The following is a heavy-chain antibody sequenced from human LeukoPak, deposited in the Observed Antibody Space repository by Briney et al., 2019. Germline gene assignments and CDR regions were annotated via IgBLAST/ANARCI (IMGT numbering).Heavy chain of an antibody. Sequence: SESLSLSCTVSGVSISSYYLSWIRQPPGKGLEWIGYISYSGSTNYNASLRSRFAISEDTSRNQFSLRLNSVTAADTAVYYCARHIPVIWSSGYYYGMDVWGQGTTVTVSS. CDR1: GVSISSYY. CDR2: ISYSGST. V-gene: IGHV4-59*08. CDR3: ARHIPVIWSSGYYYGMDV. D-gene: IGHD3-3*01. J-gene: IGHJ6*02.